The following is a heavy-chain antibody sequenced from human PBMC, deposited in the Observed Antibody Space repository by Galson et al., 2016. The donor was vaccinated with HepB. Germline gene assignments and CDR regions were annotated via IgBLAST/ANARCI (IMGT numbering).Heavy chain of an antibody. Sequence: TLSLTCSVSGGSISSNYWSWIRQPPGKGLEWIGYIYYSGSTNYNPSLKSRVAISIDTSKNQFSLKLSSVTAADTAVYYCARYTTGGEYYFDYWGQGTLVTVSS. J-gene: IGHJ4*02. CDR3: ARYTTGGEYYFDY. V-gene: IGHV4-59*01. CDR2: IYYSGST. CDR1: GGSISSNY. D-gene: IGHD1-1*01.